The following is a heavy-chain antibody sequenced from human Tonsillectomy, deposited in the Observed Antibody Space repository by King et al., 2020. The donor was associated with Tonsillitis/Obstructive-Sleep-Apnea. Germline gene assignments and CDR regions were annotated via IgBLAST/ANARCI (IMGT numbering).Heavy chain of an antibody. Sequence: QLVQSGAEVKKPGSSVKVSCKASGGTFSSYAISWVRQAPGQGLEWMGGIIPIFGTANYAQKFQGRVTITADESTSTDYMELSSLRSEDTAVCYCARGGGITIFGVVSDAFDIWGQGTMVTVSS. J-gene: IGHJ3*02. CDR1: GGTFSSYA. CDR3: ARGGGITIFGVVSDAFDI. V-gene: IGHV1-69*01. CDR2: IIPIFGTA. D-gene: IGHD3-3*01.